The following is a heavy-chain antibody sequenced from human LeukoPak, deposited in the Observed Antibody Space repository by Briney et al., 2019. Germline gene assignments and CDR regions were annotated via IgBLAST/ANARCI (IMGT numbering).Heavy chain of an antibody. D-gene: IGHD3-10*01. CDR1: GYTFTSYA. V-gene: IGHV1-3*01. J-gene: IGHJ4*02. CDR2: INAGNGNT. CDR3: ARSPITMVRGVLVDFDY. Sequence: ASVKVSCKASGYTFTSYAMHWVRQAPGQRLEWMGWINAGNGNTKYSQKFQGRVTITRDTCASTACMELSSLRSEDTAVYYCARSPITMVRGVLVDFDYWGQGTLVTVSS.